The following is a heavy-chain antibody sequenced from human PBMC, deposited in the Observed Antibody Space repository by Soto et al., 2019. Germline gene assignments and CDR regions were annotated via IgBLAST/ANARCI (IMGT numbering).Heavy chain of an antibody. CDR1: GYTFTGHY. Sequence: ASVKVSCKASGYTFTGHYIHWVRQAPGQGLEWMGWINPNNGATKYAQKFQAWVTMTRDTSITTVYMELSSLKPDDTGEYYCAKDQGYGDYVFDSWGQGTLVTVSS. J-gene: IGHJ5*01. CDR2: INPNNGAT. V-gene: IGHV1-2*04. D-gene: IGHD4-17*01. CDR3: AKDQGYGDYVFDS.